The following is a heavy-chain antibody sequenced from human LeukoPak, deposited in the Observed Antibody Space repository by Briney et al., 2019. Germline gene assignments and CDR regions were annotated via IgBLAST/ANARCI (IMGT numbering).Heavy chain of an antibody. CDR1: GFTFSSYS. Sequence: GRFLRLSCAASGFTFSSYSMNWVRQAPGKGLEWVSSISSSSSYIYYADSVKGRFTISRDNAKNSLYLQMNSLRAEDTAVYYCARVGYCSGGSCYHFDYWGQGTLVTVSS. J-gene: IGHJ4*02. CDR3: ARVGYCSGGSCYHFDY. D-gene: IGHD2-15*01. V-gene: IGHV3-21*01. CDR2: ISSSSSYI.